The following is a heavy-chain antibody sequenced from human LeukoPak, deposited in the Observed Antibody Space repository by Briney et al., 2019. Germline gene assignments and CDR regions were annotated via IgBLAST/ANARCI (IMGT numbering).Heavy chain of an antibody. Sequence: GGSLRLSCAASGFTFSDYYMSWIRQAPGKGLEWVSYISSSGSSIFYADSVKGRFTISRDNSKNTLYLQMNSLRAEDTAVYYCAREGEMATLGAFDIWGQGTMVTVSS. V-gene: IGHV3-11*01. D-gene: IGHD5-24*01. CDR2: ISSSGSSI. J-gene: IGHJ3*02. CDR3: AREGEMATLGAFDI. CDR1: GFTFSDYY.